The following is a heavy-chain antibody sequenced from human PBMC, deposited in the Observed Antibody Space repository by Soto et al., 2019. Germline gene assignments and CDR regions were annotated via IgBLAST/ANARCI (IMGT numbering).Heavy chain of an antibody. CDR2: IKSKTDGGTT. D-gene: IGHD4-4*01. J-gene: IGHJ6*02. CDR3: TTDVSNYVYYYGMDV. V-gene: IGHV3-15*01. Sequence: GSLRLSCASSGFTFSNAWMSWVRQAPGKGLEWVGRIKSKTDGGTTDYAAPVKGRFTITRDDSKNTLYLQMNSLKTEDTAVYYCTTDVSNYVYYYGMDVWGQGTTVTVSS. CDR1: GFTFSNAW.